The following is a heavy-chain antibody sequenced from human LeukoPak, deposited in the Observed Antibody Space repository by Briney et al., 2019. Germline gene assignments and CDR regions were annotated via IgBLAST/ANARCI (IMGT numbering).Heavy chain of an antibody. D-gene: IGHD6-19*01. CDR3: ARDLGYSSGWYLLDY. CDR2: IGGSGGDS. Sequence: GGSLGLSCAASGFAFSSYAMTWVRQAPGKGLEWVSAIGGSGGDSYYADSVKGRFTISRDNSKNTLYLQMNSLRAEDTAVYYCARDLGYSSGWYLLDYWGQGTLVTVSS. V-gene: IGHV3-23*01. CDR1: GFAFSSYA. J-gene: IGHJ4*02.